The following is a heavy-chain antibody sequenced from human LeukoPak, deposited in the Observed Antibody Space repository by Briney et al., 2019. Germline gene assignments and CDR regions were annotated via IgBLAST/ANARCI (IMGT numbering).Heavy chain of an antibody. J-gene: IGHJ4*02. CDR3: TKVTDWRTGFDY. CDR1: GFNFDGYG. D-gene: IGHD3-9*01. Sequence: GGSLRLSCAASGFNFDGYGMYWVRQAPGKGLEWVSGITWNSDDMAYADSVKGRFTISRDNAKNCLYLQMNSLRVEDTALYYCTKVTDWRTGFDYWGQGTLVTVSS. CDR2: ITWNSDDM. V-gene: IGHV3-9*01.